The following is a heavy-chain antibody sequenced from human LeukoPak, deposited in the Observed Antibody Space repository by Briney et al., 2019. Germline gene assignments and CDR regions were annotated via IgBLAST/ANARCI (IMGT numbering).Heavy chain of an antibody. J-gene: IGHJ4*02. CDR1: GYSISSGYY. CDR2: IYHSGST. V-gene: IGHV4-38-2*01. Sequence: PSETLSLTCAVSGYSISSGYYWGWIRQPPVKGLELIGSIYHSGSTYYNPSLKSRVTISVDTSKNQFSLKLSSVTAADTAVYYCARHSDVWFGELLANFDYWGQGTLVTVSS. CDR3: ARHSDVWFGELLANFDY. D-gene: IGHD3-10*01.